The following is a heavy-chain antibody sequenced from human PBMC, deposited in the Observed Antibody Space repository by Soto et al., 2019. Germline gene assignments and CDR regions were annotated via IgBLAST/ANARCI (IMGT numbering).Heavy chain of an antibody. CDR2: ISPFFGTT. Sequence: QVHLVQSGADGRKSGSSVRVSCTASGGGTLSNDAISWVRQSPGQGLEWLGRISPFFGTTDYSQSFQGRVTMTADASTGTVYMDLRSLKSDDTAVYYCAREVVTETTWGSFDSWGQGTLVTVSS. CDR1: GGGTLSNDA. D-gene: IGHD2-21*02. V-gene: IGHV1-69*01. J-gene: IGHJ4*02. CDR3: AREVVTETTWGSFDS.